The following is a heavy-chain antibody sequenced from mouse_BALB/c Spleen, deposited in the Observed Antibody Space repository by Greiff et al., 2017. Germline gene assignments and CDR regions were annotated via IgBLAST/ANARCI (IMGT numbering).Heavy chain of an antibody. CDR2: ISSGGSYT. CDR3: ARHREYYIAY. J-gene: IGHJ3*01. Sequence: EVKLVESGGDLVKPGGSLKLSCAASGFTFSSYGMSWVRQTPDKRLEWVATISSGGSYTYYPDSVKGRFTISRDNAKNTLYLQMSSLKSEDTAMYYCARHREYYIAYWGQGTLVTVSA. V-gene: IGHV5-6*02. CDR1: GFTFSSYG. D-gene: IGHD1-1*01.